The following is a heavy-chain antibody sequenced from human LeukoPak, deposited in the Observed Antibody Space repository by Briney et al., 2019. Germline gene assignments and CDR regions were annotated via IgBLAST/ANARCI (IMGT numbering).Heavy chain of an antibody. D-gene: IGHD6-13*01. CDR2: TYTSGST. CDR3: ASTLAAADPGSLYGYYGMDV. CDR1: GGSISSGSYY. V-gene: IGHV4-61*02. Sequence: SQTLSLTCTVSGGSISSGSYYWSWIRQPAGKGLEWIGRTYTSGSTNYNPSLKSRVTISVDMSKNQFSLKLSSVTAADTAVYYCASTLAAADPGSLYGYYGMDVWGQGTTVTVSS. J-gene: IGHJ6*02.